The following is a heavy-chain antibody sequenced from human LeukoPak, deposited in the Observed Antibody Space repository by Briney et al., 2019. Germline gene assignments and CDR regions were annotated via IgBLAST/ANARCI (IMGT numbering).Heavy chain of an antibody. CDR1: GFTFSGYG. CDR2: ISYDGSNT. J-gene: IGHJ4*02. Sequence: PGGSLRLSCAASGFTFSGYGMHWVRQAPGKGLEWVAVISYDGSNTYYADSVKGRFTISRDNSKNTLYLQMNSLRAEDTAVYYCAKERDISSSRYLSNYFDYWGQGTLVIVSS. V-gene: IGHV3-30*18. D-gene: IGHD6-13*01. CDR3: AKERDISSSRYLSNYFDY.